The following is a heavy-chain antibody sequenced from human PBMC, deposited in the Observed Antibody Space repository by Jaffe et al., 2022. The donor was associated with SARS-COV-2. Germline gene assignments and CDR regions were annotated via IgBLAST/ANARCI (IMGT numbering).Heavy chain of an antibody. J-gene: IGHJ4*02. V-gene: IGHV3-74*01. CDR2: INSDGSST. CDR3: ARDKGMIVVVNTFDY. CDR1: GFTFSSYW. D-gene: IGHD3-22*01. Sequence: EVQLVESGGGLVQPGGSLRLSCAASGFTFSSYWMHWVRQAPGKGLVWVSRINSDGSSTSYADSVKGRFTISRDNAKNTLYLQMNSLRAEDTAVYYCARDKGMIVVVNTFDYWGQGTLVTVSS.